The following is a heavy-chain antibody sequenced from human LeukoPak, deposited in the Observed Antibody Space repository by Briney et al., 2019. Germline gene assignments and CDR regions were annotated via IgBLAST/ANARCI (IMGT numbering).Heavy chain of an antibody. D-gene: IGHD4/OR15-4a*01. Sequence: GGSLRLSCAASGFTFSSYSINWVRRAPGKGLEWVSCVSSTSSFIYYADSVKGRFTISRDNAKNSLYLQMNSLRAEDTAVYYCARDVGMLLSDAFDIWGQGTMVTVSS. V-gene: IGHV3-21*01. CDR3: ARDVGMLLSDAFDI. CDR1: GFTFSSYS. J-gene: IGHJ3*02. CDR2: VSSTSSFI.